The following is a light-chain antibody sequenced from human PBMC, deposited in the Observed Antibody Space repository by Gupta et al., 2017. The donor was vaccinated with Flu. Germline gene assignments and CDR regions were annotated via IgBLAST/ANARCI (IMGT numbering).Light chain of an antibody. J-gene: IGKJ1*01. CDR1: QSVSSSY. V-gene: IGKV3-20*01. Sequence: EIVLTQSPGTLSLSPGERATLSCRASQSVSSSYLAWYQQKPGQAPRLLIYGASSRATGIPDRFSGSGSGTEFTLTISRREPEDFAVYYCQQEGSSPWTLGQGTKVEIK. CDR3: QQEGSSPWT. CDR2: GAS.